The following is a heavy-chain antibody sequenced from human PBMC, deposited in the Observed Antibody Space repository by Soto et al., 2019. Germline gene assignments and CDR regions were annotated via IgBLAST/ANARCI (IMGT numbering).Heavy chain of an antibody. Sequence: GGSLRLSCAASGFTFSSYAMHWVHQAPGKGLEWVAVTSYDGSNKYYADSVKGRFTISRDNSKNTLYLQMNSLRAEDTAVYYCAREVAVAGTGFDYWGQGTLVTVSS. V-gene: IGHV3-30-3*01. D-gene: IGHD6-19*01. CDR3: AREVAVAGTGFDY. CDR1: GFTFSSYA. CDR2: TSYDGSNK. J-gene: IGHJ4*02.